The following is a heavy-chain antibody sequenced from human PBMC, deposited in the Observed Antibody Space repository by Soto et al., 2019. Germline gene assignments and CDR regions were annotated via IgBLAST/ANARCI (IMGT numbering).Heavy chain of an antibody. CDR2: ISVYNGNT. J-gene: IGHJ4*02. Sequence: QVKLVQTGTEVKKPGASIKVSCKASGYSFATCGMSWVRQAPGQGLEWMGWISVYNGNTNYDQNPQDRVTMTTNTSKNSAYLEVRNPRSDDTAVYYCERAGQYYDASGYANWGQGTLVTVSS. CDR3: ERAGQYYDASGYAN. CDR1: GYSFATCG. V-gene: IGHV1-18*01. D-gene: IGHD3-22*01.